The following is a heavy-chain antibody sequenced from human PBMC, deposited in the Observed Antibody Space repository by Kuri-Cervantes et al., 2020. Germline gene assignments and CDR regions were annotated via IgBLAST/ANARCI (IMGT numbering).Heavy chain of an antibody. V-gene: IGHV4-34*01. J-gene: IGHJ6*03. D-gene: IGHD5-18*01. CDR1: GASFSSYY. CDR3: ARGQDTPMWELYYMDV. CDR2: INQSGST. Sequence: SETLSLTCTFYGASFSSYYWSWIRQPPGKGLEWIGEINQSGSTNYNPSLKSRVTISVDTSKNQFSLKLSSVTAADTAVYYCARGQDTPMWELYYMDVWGKGTTVTVSS.